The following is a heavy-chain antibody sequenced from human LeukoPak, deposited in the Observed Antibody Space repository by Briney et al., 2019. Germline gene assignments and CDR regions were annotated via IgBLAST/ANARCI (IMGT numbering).Heavy chain of an antibody. CDR1: GGSISSGSYY. V-gene: IGHV4-61*02. J-gene: IGHJ5*02. CDR3: AGVWFGELSSLFDP. D-gene: IGHD3-10*01. Sequence: KPSQTLSLTCTVSGGSISSGSYYWSWIRQPAGKGLEWIGRIYTSGSTNYNPSLKSRVTISVDTSKNQFPLKLSSVTAADTAVYYCAGVWFGELSSLFDPWGQGTLVTVSS. CDR2: IYTSGST.